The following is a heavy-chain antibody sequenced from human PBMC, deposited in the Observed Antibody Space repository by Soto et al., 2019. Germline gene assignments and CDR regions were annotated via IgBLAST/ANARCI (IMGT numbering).Heavy chain of an antibody. Sequence: GRSLRLSCAASGFTFSSYAMSWVRQAPGKGLEWVSAISGSGGSTYYADSVKGRFTISRDNSKNTLYLQMNSLRAEDTAVYYCAKLEEGGYYTSTMYYFDYWGQGTLVTVSS. J-gene: IGHJ4*02. CDR2: ISGSGGST. CDR3: AKLEEGGYYTSTMYYFDY. V-gene: IGHV3-23*01. D-gene: IGHD3-22*01. CDR1: GFTFSSYA.